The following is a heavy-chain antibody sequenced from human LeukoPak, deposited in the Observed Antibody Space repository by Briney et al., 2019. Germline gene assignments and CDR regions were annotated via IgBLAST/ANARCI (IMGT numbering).Heavy chain of an antibody. CDR2: ISGSGGTT. Sequence: GGSPRLSCAASGFTFSNYAMSWVRQAPGKGLESVSAISGSGGTTYYADSVKGRFTISRDNSKNTLYLQMNSLRAEDTAVYYCATYCTSTTCYAADDFWGQGTLVTVSS. CDR3: ATYCTSTTCYAADDF. J-gene: IGHJ4*02. CDR1: GFTFSNYA. V-gene: IGHV3-23*01. D-gene: IGHD2-2*01.